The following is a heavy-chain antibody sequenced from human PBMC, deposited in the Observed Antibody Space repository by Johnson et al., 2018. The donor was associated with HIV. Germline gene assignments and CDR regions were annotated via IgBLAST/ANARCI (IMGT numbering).Heavy chain of an antibody. CDR1: GFTVSKKY. V-gene: IGHV3-66*01. Sequence: VQLVESGGNLVQPGGSLRLSCAASGFTVSKKYMRWVRQAPGKGLEWVSVIYSGGDTDYADSLKGRFTISRDNSKNTLYLQMNSLRAEDTAGYYCAKDGGSYGGAFDIWGQGTMVTVSS. J-gene: IGHJ3*02. CDR3: AKDGGSYGGAFDI. D-gene: IGHD1-26*01. CDR2: IYSGGDT.